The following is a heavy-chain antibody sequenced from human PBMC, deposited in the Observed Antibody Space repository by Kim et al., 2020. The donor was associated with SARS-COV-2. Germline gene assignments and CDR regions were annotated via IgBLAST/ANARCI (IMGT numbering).Heavy chain of an antibody. J-gene: IGHJ6*02. D-gene: IGHD3-3*01. V-gene: IGHV1-69*02. Sequence: SVKVSCKASGGTFSSYTISWVRQAPGQGLEWMGRIIPILGIANYAQKFQGRVTITADKSTSTAYMELSSLRSEDTAVYYCARPSRASSWSYYYYGMDVWGQGTTVTVSS. CDR2: IIPILGIA. CDR3: ARPSRASSWSYYYYGMDV. CDR1: GGTFSSYT.